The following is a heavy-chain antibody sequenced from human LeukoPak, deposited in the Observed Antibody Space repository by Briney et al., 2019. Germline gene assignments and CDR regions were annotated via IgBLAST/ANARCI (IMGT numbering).Heavy chain of an antibody. D-gene: IGHD5-24*01. Sequence: SQTLSLTCAISGDSVSSNSAAWNWIRQSPSRGLEWLGRTYYRSKWYNDYAVSVKSRITINPDTSKNQFSLQLNSVTPEDTAVYYCARDRGRWLQPHYYFDYWGQGTPVTVSS. CDR3: ARDRGRWLQPHYYFDY. CDR1: GDSVSSNSAA. V-gene: IGHV6-1*01. J-gene: IGHJ4*02. CDR2: TYYRSKWYN.